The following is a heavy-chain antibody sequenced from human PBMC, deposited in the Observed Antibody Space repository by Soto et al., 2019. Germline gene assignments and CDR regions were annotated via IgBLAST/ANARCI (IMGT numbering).Heavy chain of an antibody. D-gene: IGHD2-15*01. V-gene: IGHV3-23*01. CDR3: AKTHCSGGSCYYAFDY. Sequence: EVQLLESGGGLVQPGGSLRLSCAASGFTFSSYAMSWVRQAPGKGLEWVSAISGSGGSTYYADSMKGRFTISRDNSKNTLYLQMNSLRAEDTAVYYCAKTHCSGGSCYYAFDYWGQGTLVTVSS. CDR1: GFTFSSYA. J-gene: IGHJ4*02. CDR2: ISGSGGST.